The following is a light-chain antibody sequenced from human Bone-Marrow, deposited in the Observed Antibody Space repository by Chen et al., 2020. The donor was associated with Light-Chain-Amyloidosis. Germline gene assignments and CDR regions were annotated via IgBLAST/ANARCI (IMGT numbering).Light chain of an antibody. CDR1: NIGSTS. V-gene: IGLV3-21*02. CDR3: QVWDRSSDRPV. Sequence: SYVLTQPSSVSVAPGQTAPIACGGNNIGSTSVHWYQQTPGQAPLLVVYDDSDRPSGIPERLSGSNCGNTATLTISRVEAGDEADYYCQVWDRSSDRPVFGGGTKLTVL. CDR2: DDS. J-gene: IGLJ3*02.